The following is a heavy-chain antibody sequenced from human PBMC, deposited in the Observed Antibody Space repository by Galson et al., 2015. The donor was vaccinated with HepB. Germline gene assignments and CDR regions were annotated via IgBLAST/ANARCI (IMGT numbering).Heavy chain of an antibody. CDR1: GGTFSSYA. J-gene: IGHJ6*03. CDR2: IIPIFGTA. D-gene: IGHD5-18*01. Sequence: SVKVSCKASGGTFSSYAISWVRQAPGQGLEWMGGIIPIFGTANYAQKFQGRVTITADESTSTAYMELSSLRSEDTAVYYCARNIQAYYYYYYMDVWGKGTTVTVSS. V-gene: IGHV1-69*13. CDR3: ARNIQAYYYYYYMDV.